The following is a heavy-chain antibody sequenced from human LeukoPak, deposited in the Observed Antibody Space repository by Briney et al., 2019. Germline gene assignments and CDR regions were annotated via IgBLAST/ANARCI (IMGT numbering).Heavy chain of an antibody. CDR2: IYPGDSHT. CDR1: GYSFPNYW. D-gene: IGHD2-2*02. V-gene: IGHV5-51*01. J-gene: IGHJ5*02. CDR3: ARGPYAYTSSATLGSYNWFDP. Sequence: KLGESLKISCKGSGYSFPNYWIGWVRQMPGKGLEWMGIIYPGDSHTRYSPSLQDEVTISVDKSISTAYLQWSSLKASDTAMYYCARGPYAYTSSATLGSYNWFDPWGQGSLVTVSS.